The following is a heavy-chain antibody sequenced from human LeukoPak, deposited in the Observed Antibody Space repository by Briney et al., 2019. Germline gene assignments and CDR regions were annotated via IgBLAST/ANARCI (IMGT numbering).Heavy chain of an antibody. CDR2: INSDGSST. D-gene: IGHD3-3*01. V-gene: IGHV3-74*01. Sequence: GGSLRLSCAASGFTFSSYWMHWVRHAPGKGLVWVSRINSDGSSTSYADSVKGRFTISRDNAKNTLYLQMNSLRAEDTAVYYCARVPDYDFWSGYYFDHWGQGTLVTVSS. CDR3: ARVPDYDFWSGYYFDH. J-gene: IGHJ4*02. CDR1: GFTFSSYW.